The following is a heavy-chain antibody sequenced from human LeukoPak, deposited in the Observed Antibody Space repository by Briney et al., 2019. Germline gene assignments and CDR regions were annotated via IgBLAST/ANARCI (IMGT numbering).Heavy chain of an antibody. CDR1: GGSISSSSYY. J-gene: IGHJ5*02. V-gene: IGHV4-39*07. Sequence: SETLSLTCTVSGGSISSSSYYWGWIRQPPGKGLEWIGSIYYSGSTYYNPSLKSRVTISVDTSKNQFSLKLSSVTAADTAVYYCATQPHYYYDSTRFDPWGQGTLVTVSS. D-gene: IGHD3-22*01. CDR2: IYYSGST. CDR3: ATQPHYYYDSTRFDP.